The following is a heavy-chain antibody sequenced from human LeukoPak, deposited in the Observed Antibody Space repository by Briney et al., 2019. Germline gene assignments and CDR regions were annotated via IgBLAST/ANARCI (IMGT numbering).Heavy chain of an antibody. Sequence: SETLSLTCTVSGGSIGTYYWSWIRQPAGKRLEWIGRVSTTGSTKYNPSFKSRVTMSLDTSKNQFSLNLNSVTAADTAVYYCAREGDSWGQGTLVTVSS. J-gene: IGHJ5*01. CDR2: VSTTGST. V-gene: IGHV4-4*07. CDR1: GGSIGTYY. CDR3: AREGDS.